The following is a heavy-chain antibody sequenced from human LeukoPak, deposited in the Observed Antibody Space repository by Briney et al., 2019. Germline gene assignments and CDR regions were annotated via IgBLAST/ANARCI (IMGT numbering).Heavy chain of an antibody. CDR2: INPNSGGT. D-gene: IGHD1-26*01. J-gene: IGHJ4*02. V-gene: IGHV1-2*02. CDR1: GYTFTGYY. Sequence: ASVKVSCKASGYTFTGYYMHWVRQAPGQGLEWMGWINPNSGGTNYAQKFQGRVTMTRDTSISTAYMELSRLRSDDTAVYYCARESRDLGGSYYFDYWGQGTLVTVSS. CDR3: ARESRDLGGSYYFDY.